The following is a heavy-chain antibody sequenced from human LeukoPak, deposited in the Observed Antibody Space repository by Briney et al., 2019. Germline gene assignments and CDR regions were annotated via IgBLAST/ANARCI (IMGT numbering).Heavy chain of an antibody. J-gene: IGHJ4*02. Sequence: PSETLSLTCTVSGGSISSYYWSWIWQPPGKGLEWIGYIYFSGSTNYNPSLKSRVTISVDTSKNQFSLKMSSVTAADTAVYYCARVTSSGWYAAGYYFDYWGQGTLVTVSS. CDR3: ARVTSSGWYAAGYYFDY. CDR2: IYFSGST. D-gene: IGHD6-19*01. V-gene: IGHV4-59*01. CDR1: GGSISSYY.